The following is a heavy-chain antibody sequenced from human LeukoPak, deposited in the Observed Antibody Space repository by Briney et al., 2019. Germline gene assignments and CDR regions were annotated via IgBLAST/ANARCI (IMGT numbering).Heavy chain of an antibody. D-gene: IGHD2-8*01. V-gene: IGHV3-23*01. CDR2: TNSGGTST. Sequence: PGGSLRLTCATSGFPFSDFSMSWVRQAPGTGLEWISTTNSGGTSTYYAESVMGRFTISRDNSKNTLYLQMSSLRVEDTAVYYCAKQSYARSLGEGGPGTLVSVSS. CDR1: GFPFSDFS. CDR3: AKQSYARSLGE. J-gene: IGHJ4*02.